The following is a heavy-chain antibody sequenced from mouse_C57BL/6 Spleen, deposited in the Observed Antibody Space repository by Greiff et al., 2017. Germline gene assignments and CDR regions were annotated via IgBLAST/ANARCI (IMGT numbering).Heavy chain of an antibody. CDR3: TRVGYDYDVRYFDV. V-gene: IGHV5-9-1*02. CDR1: GFTFSSYA. CDR2: ISSGGDYI. J-gene: IGHJ1*03. Sequence: EVQLVESGEGLVKPGGSLKLSCAASGFTFSSYAMSWVRQTPEKRLEWVAYISSGGDYIYYADTVKGRFTISRDNARNTLYLQMSSLKSEDTAMYYCTRVGYDYDVRYFDVWGTGTTVTVSS. D-gene: IGHD2-4*01.